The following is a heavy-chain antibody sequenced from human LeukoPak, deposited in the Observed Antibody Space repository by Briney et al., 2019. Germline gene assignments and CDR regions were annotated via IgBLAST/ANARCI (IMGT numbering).Heavy chain of an antibody. CDR3: ARETLVGTTNYFDY. J-gene: IGHJ4*02. CDR1: GGSMNTYY. Sequence: SETLSVTCSVSGGSMNTYYWTWIRQPAGKGLEWIGRVYTSGYTKYNPSLQSRVTMSVDTSKKQLSLMLTSLTAADTAVYFCARETLVGTTNYFDYWGQGALVTVSS. V-gene: IGHV4-4*07. D-gene: IGHD1-14*01. CDR2: VYTSGYT.